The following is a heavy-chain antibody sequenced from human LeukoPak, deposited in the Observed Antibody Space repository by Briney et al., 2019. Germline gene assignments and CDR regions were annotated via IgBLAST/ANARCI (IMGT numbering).Heavy chain of an antibody. CDR3: ARTRYGSGSYPY. V-gene: IGHV4-39*07. CDR2: IYYSGST. Sequence: SETLSLTCTVSGGSISSSSYYWGWIRQPPGKGLEWIGSIYYSGSTYYSPSLKSRVTISVDTSKNQFSLKLSSVTAADTAVYYCARTRYGSGSYPYWGQGTLVTVSS. D-gene: IGHD3-10*01. J-gene: IGHJ4*02. CDR1: GGSISSSSYY.